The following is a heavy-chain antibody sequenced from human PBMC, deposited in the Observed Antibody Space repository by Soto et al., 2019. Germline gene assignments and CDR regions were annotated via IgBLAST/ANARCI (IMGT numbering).Heavy chain of an antibody. Sequence: EVQLVESGGGLVQPGGSRKLPGAASGFTLVAPVMHGFRQAPGKGLGWVARIRSKANSYATAYAASVKGRFTISRDDSKNTAYLQMNSLKTEDTAVYYCTRPIYDILTGYPPAYYGMDVWGQGTTVTVSS. V-gene: IGHV3-73*02. J-gene: IGHJ6*02. CDR3: TRPIYDILTGYPPAYYGMDV. CDR1: GFTLVAPV. D-gene: IGHD3-9*01. CDR2: IRSKANSYAT.